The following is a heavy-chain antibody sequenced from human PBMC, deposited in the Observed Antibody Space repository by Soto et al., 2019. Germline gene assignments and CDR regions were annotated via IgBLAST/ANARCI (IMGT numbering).Heavy chain of an antibody. CDR3: AGDYGGNSAYLDY. CDR1: GGSILSGDYY. Sequence: SETLSLTCTVSGGSILSGDYYWSRIRQPPGKGLESIGYIYYTGRTNYSPSLKSRVTISLDTSKNQFSLKLTSVTAADTAVYYCAGDYGGNSAYLDYWGQGMQVTVSS. D-gene: IGHD4-17*01. CDR2: IYYTGRT. J-gene: IGHJ4*02. V-gene: IGHV4-61*08.